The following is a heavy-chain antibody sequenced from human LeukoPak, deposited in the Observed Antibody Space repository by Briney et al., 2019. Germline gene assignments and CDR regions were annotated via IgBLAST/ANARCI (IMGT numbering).Heavy chain of an antibody. CDR3: ARDHRKRDQNNWFDP. CDR1: GYTFTGYY. Sequence: RASVKVSCKASGYTFTGYYMHWVRQAPGQGLEWMGWINPNSGGTNYAQKFQGRVTMTRDTSISTAYMELSRLRSDDTAVYYCARDHRKRDQNNWFDPWGQGTLVTVSS. CDR2: INPNSGGT. J-gene: IGHJ5*02. V-gene: IGHV1-2*02.